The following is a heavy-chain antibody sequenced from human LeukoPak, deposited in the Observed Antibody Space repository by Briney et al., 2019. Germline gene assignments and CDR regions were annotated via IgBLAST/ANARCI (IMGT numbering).Heavy chain of an antibody. CDR3: ARDPSSGYGVI. Sequence: GGSLRLSCAVSGFTFSSDWMIWVRQAPGKGLEWVSVIYSGGSTYYADSVKGRFTISRDNSKNTLYLQMNSLRAEDTAVYYCARDPSSGYGVIWGQGTLVTVSS. CDR2: IYSGGST. D-gene: IGHD3-22*01. J-gene: IGHJ4*02. CDR1: GFTFSSDW. V-gene: IGHV3-66*01.